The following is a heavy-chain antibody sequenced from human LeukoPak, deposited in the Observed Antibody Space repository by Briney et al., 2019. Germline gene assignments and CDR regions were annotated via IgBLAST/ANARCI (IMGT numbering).Heavy chain of an antibody. CDR1: GYTFTGYY. V-gene: IGHV1-2*02. Sequence: HGASVKVSCKASGYTFTGYYMHWVRQAPGQGLEWMGWINPNSGGTNYAQKFQGRVTMTRDTSISTAYMELSRLRSDDTAVYYCARAPGYSSSWYRGAYSWFDPWGQGTLVTVSS. CDR3: ARAPGYSSSWYRGAYSWFDP. J-gene: IGHJ5*02. D-gene: IGHD6-13*01. CDR2: INPNSGGT.